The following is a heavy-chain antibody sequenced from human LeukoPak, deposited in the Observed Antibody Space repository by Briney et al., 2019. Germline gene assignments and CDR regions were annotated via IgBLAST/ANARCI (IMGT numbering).Heavy chain of an antibody. V-gene: IGHV3-33*01. CDR1: GFAFSSSG. D-gene: IGHD3-10*01. CDR3: ARDYGSGSYYKGYFDY. CDR2: IWYDGSSK. J-gene: IGHJ4*02. Sequence: PGGSLRLSCAASGFAFSSSGMHWVRQAPGKGLEWVALIWYDGSSKYYADSVKGRFAISRDNSKNTLYLQMNSLRAEDTALYYCARDYGSGSYYKGYFDYWGQGTLVTVSS.